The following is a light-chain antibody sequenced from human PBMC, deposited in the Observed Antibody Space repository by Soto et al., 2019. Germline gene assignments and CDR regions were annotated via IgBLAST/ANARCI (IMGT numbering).Light chain of an antibody. J-gene: IGKJ1*01. V-gene: IGKV1-5*01. CDR2: AAS. Sequence: DIQMTQSPSRLSASVGDRVTITCRASQSIAYWLAWYQQKPGKAPNLLIYAASTLETGVPSRFSGSGYGTEFTRTIASLQPDDSATYYWQQYNSFSKTFGRGTKVDIK. CDR3: QQYNSFSKT. CDR1: QSIAYW.